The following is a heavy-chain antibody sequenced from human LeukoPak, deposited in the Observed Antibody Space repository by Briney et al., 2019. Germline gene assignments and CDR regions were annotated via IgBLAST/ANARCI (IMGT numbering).Heavy chain of an antibody. V-gene: IGHV1-69*13. D-gene: IGHD3-22*01. J-gene: IGHJ4*02. Sequence: SVKVSCKASGGTFSSYAISWVRQAPGQGLEWMGGIIPIFGTANYAQKFQGRVTITADESTSTAYMELSSLRSEDTAVYYCARASQYRIDSSGYYLDYWGQGTLVTVSS. CDR2: IIPIFGTA. CDR1: GGTFSSYA. CDR3: ARASQYRIDSSGYYLDY.